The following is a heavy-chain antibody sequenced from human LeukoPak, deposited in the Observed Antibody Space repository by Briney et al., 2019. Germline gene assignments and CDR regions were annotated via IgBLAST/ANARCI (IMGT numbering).Heavy chain of an antibody. D-gene: IGHD3-22*01. V-gene: IGHV1-46*01. CDR1: GGTFSSYA. Sequence: GASVKVSCKASGGTFSSYAISWVRQAPGQGLEWMGIINPTGDSIIYAQKFKGRVTMARDTSTSTVYMELSSLRSEDTAVYYCARTRYYDSSGFGLDYWGQGTLVTVSS. CDR2: INPTGDSI. J-gene: IGHJ4*02. CDR3: ARTRYYDSSGFGLDY.